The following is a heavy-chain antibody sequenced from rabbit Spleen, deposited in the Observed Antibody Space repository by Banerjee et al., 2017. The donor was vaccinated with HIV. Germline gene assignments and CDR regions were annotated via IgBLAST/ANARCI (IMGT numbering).Heavy chain of an antibody. J-gene: IGHJ4*01. D-gene: IGHD5-1*01. Sequence: QEQLEESEGGLVKPGASLTLTCTASGFSFSSSYWICWVRQAPGKGLEWIACIYGGSSGSTYYATWAKGRFTISKTSSTTVTLQMTSLTAADTATYFCARDAGEGGDGYLNLWGQGTLVTVS. V-gene: IGHV1S45*01. CDR2: IYGGSSGST. CDR1: GFSFSSSYW. CDR3: ARDAGEGGDGYLNL.